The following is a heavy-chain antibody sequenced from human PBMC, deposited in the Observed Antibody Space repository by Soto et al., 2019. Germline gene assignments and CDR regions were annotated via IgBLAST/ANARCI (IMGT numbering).Heavy chain of an antibody. D-gene: IGHD2-2*01. J-gene: IGHJ6*02. V-gene: IGHV1-69*01. CDR3: ARSQGSSTSLEIYYYYYSGMDV. CDR1: GGIFGSYA. Sequence: QVQLVQSGAEVKKPGSSVKVSCKASGGIFGSYAISWVRQAPGQGLEWMGGIIPIPGTANYAQKFQGRVTMAADEPTSTAYMELSSLRSEDTAVYYCARSQGSSTSLEIYYYYYSGMDVWGQGTTVTVSS. CDR2: IIPIPGTA.